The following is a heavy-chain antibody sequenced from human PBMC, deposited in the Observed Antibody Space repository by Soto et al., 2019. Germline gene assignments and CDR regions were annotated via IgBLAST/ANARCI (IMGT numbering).Heavy chain of an antibody. D-gene: IGHD2-21*01. Sequence: QVQLLQSGAEVKKPGASVKVSCKASGYTFIDYYMHWVRQAPGQGPEWMGCINPKGGGRKYAQKFQDWVTMTWDKSISTAYMELNRLRSADTAVYYCARESVALSKDFDYWGQGTLVTVSS. CDR2: INPKGGGR. CDR1: GYTFIDYY. CDR3: ARESVALSKDFDY. J-gene: IGHJ4*02. V-gene: IGHV1-2*04.